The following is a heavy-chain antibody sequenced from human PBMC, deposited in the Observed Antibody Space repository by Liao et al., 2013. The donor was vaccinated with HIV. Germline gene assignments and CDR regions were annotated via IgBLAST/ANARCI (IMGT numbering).Heavy chain of an antibody. Sequence: QVQLQESGPGLVKPSETLSLTCTVSGGSISSYYWSWIRQPPGKGLEWIGYIYSSGSTNYNPSLKSRVTISVDTSKNQFSLKLSSVTAADAAVYYCARGLLYDSSGYYRYYFDYWGQGTLVTVSS. V-gene: IGHV4-59*01. D-gene: IGHD3-22*01. CDR1: GGSISSYY. CDR3: ARGLLYDSSGYYRYYFDY. J-gene: IGHJ4*02. CDR2: IYSSGST.